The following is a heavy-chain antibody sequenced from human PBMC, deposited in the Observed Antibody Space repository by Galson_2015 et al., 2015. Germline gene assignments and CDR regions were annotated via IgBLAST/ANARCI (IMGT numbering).Heavy chain of an antibody. CDR3: ARVVAAGGYDY. CDR2: ISYDGSNK. Sequence: SLRLSCAASGFTFSSYAMHWVRQAPGKGLEWVAVISYDGSNKYYADSVKGRFTISRDNSKNTLYLQMNSLRAEDTAVYYCARVVAAGGYDYWGQGTLVTVSS. V-gene: IGHV3-30*01. D-gene: IGHD2-15*01. CDR1: GFTFSSYA. J-gene: IGHJ4*02.